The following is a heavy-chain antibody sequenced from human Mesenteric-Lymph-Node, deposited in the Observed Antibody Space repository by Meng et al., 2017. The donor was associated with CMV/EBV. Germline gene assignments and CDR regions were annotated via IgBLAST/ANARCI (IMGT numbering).Heavy chain of an antibody. Sequence: GESLKISCAASGFTFSSYGMHWVRLAPGKGLEWVAIIWYDGSNKYYADSVKGRFTISRDNSKNTLNLQMNSLRAEDTAVYYCARLTTGGADYFDYWGQGTLVTVSS. CDR2: IWYDGSNK. CDR1: GFTFSSYG. D-gene: IGHD4-11*01. CDR3: ARLTTGGADYFDY. J-gene: IGHJ4*02. V-gene: IGHV3-33*01.